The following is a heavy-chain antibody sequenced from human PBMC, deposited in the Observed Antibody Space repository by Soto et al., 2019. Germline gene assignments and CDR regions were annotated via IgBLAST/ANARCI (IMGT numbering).Heavy chain of an antibody. J-gene: IGHJ4*02. V-gene: IGHV3-48*02. CDR2: ISSSSTTI. CDR3: AKDGSHNFDY. D-gene: IGHD1-26*01. Sequence: GGSLRLSCAASGFTFSSYGMNWVRQAPGKGLEWVSYISSSSTTIYYADSVKGRFTIFRDNAKNSLYLQLNSLRDEDTAVYYCAKDGSHNFDYWGRGTLVTVSS. CDR1: GFTFSSYG.